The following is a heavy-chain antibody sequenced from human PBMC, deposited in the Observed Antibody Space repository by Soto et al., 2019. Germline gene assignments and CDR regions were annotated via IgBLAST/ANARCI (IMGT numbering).Heavy chain of an antibody. V-gene: IGHV1-18*01. Sequence: ASVKVSCKASGYTFTSYGISWVRQAPGQGLEWMGWISAYNGNTNYAQKLQGRVTMTTDTSTSTAYMELRSLISDDTALYYCARHIRAGTFDYWGQGTLVTVSS. D-gene: IGHD6-19*01. J-gene: IGHJ4*02. CDR1: GYTFTSYG. CDR2: ISAYNGNT. CDR3: ARHIRAGTFDY.